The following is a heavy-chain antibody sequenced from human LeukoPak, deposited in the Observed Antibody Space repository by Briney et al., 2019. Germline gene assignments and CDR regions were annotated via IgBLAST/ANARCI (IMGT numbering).Heavy chain of an antibody. Sequence: GESLKISCKGSGYSFTSYWIGWVRQMPGKGLEWMGIIYPGDSDTRYSPSFQGQVTISADKSISTAYLQWSSLKASDTAMYYCARSTSNCGYSSGTSCYDLCAFDIWGQGTMVTVSS. CDR1: GYSFTSYW. CDR2: IYPGDSDT. D-gene: IGHD2-2*01. CDR3: ARSTSNCGYSSGTSCYDLCAFDI. J-gene: IGHJ3*02. V-gene: IGHV5-51*01.